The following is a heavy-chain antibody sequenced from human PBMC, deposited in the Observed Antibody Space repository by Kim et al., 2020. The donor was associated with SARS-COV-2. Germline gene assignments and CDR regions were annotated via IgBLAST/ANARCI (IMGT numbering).Heavy chain of an antibody. J-gene: IGHJ5*02. CDR3: ARDAATRGSGSYYIVGWFDP. V-gene: IGHV3-21*01. CDR2: ISSSSSYI. CDR1: GFTFSSYS. Sequence: GGSLRLSCAASGFTFSSYSMNWVRQAPGKGLEWVSSISSSSSYIYYADSVKGRFTISRDNAKNSLYLQMNSLRAEDTAVYYCARDAATRGSGSYYIVGWFDPWGQGTLVTVSS. D-gene: IGHD3-10*01.